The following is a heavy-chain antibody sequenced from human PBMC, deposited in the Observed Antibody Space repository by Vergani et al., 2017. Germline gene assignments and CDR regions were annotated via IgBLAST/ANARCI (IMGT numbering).Heavy chain of an antibody. Sequence: QVQLQESGPGLVKPSQTLSLTCTVSGGSISSGGYYWSWIRQNQGKGLEWIWYIYYSGSTYYNPCLKSRVTRSVDRSKNQFSLKLRSVTASDTALYYCARVLIFGGYDLYYFDYWGQGTLVTVSS. CDR3: ARVLIFGGYDLYYFDY. J-gene: IGHJ4*02. V-gene: IGHV4-31*03. CDR1: GGSISSGGYY. CDR2: IYYSGST. D-gene: IGHD5-12*01.